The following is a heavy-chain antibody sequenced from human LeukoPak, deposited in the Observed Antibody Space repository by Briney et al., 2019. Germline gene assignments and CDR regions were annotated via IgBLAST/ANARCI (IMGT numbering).Heavy chain of an antibody. CDR2: IYYSGST. V-gene: IGHV4-4*02. CDR1: GGSITSTFW. J-gene: IGHJ5*02. D-gene: IGHD2-15*01. CDR3: ARVVVAATDWFDP. Sequence: PSETLSLTCAVSGGSITSTFWWTWVRQPPGKGLEWIGDIYYSGSTNYNPSLKSRVTISLDTSKNQFSLKLSSVTAADTAAYYCARVVVAATDWFDPWGLGTLVTVSS.